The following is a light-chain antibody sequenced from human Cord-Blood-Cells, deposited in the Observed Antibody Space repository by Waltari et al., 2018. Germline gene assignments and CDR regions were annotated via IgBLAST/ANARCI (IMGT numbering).Light chain of an antibody. Sequence: QSALTQPASVSGSPGQSITISCTGTSSDVGSYNLASWYQQHPGKAPKLMIYEGSKRPAGVSNRFSGSKSGNTDSLTISGLQAEDEADYYCCSYAGSSNVVFGGGTKLTVL. J-gene: IGLJ2*01. V-gene: IGLV2-23*01. CDR3: CSYAGSSNVV. CDR2: EGS. CDR1: SSDVGSYNL.